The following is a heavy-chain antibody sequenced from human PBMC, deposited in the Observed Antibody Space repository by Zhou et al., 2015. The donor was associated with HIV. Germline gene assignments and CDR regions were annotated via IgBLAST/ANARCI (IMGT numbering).Heavy chain of an antibody. V-gene: IGHV1-69*06. J-gene: IGHJ6*02. Sequence: QVQLVQSGAEVKKPGSSVKVSCKASGGTFSSYAISWVRQAPGQGLEWMGGIIPIFGTANYAQKFQGRVTITADKSTSTAYMELSSLRSEDTAVYYCARGSSRIPRPDYYGSGSYDYYYGMDVWGQGTTVTVSS. CDR2: IIPIFGTA. D-gene: IGHD3-10*01. CDR3: ARGSSRIPRPDYYGSGSYDYYYGMDV. CDR1: GGTFSSYA.